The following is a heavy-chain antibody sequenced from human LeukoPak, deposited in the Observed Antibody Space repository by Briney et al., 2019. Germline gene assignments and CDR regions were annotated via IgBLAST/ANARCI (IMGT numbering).Heavy chain of an antibody. Sequence: PGGSLRLSCAASGFTFSSYWMSWVRQAPGKGLEWVANIKQDGSEKYYVDSVKGRFTISRDSAKNSLYLQMNSLRAEDAAVYYCARDNYDFWSGTKHWGQGTLVTVSS. CDR2: IKQDGSEK. D-gene: IGHD3-3*01. J-gene: IGHJ4*02. V-gene: IGHV3-7*01. CDR3: ARDNYDFWSGTKH. CDR1: GFTFSSYW.